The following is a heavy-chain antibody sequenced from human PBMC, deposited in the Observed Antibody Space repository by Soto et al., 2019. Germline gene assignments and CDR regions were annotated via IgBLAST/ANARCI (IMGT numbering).Heavy chain of an antibody. J-gene: IGHJ5*02. D-gene: IGHD2-2*01. CDR1: DYTFAAYW. CDR3: SRLGLWAYLTITSCSYEFDP. CDR2: IYPGDSDT. V-gene: IGHV5-51*01. Sequence: GESLKISCKGFDYTFAAYWIGWVRQMPGKGLEWMGIIYPGDSDTRYSPSFQGQVTISADKSISTAYLQWSSLNASDTAMYYCSRLGLWAYLTITSCSYEFDPRGQGILVT.